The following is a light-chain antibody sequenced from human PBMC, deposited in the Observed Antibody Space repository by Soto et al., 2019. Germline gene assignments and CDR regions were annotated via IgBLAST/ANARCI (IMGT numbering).Light chain of an antibody. V-gene: IGLV2-8*01. CDR3: SSYARRNNLL. J-gene: IGLJ2*01. CDR1: SSDIGDYDY. CDR2: EVT. Sequence: QSVLTQPPSASGSPGQSVTISCTGTSSDIGDYDYVSWYQQHPGKAPKLIIYEVTKRPSGVPDRFSGSKSGNSASLTVSGHQAEDEGDNFCSSYARRNNLLFGGGTKVTIL.